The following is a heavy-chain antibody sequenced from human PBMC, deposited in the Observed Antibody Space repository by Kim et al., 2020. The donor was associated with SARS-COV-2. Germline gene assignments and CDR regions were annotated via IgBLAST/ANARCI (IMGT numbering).Heavy chain of an antibody. CDR1: GYTFTNYW. CDR3: ARQGGMDV. J-gene: IGHJ6*02. CDR2: FDPSSSHS. Sequence: GESLKISCKGSGYTFTNYWISWVRQMPGKGLEWMGKFDPSSSHSIYSPSFQGHVTMSGDDSISTAYLQWSSLKASDTAIYYCARQGGMDVWGQGTTVTVS. V-gene: IGHV5-10-1*01.